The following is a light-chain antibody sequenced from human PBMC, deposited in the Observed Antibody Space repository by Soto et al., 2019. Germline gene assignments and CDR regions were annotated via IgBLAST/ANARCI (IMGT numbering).Light chain of an antibody. J-gene: IGKJ1*01. CDR3: QHYNSYSEA. V-gene: IGKV1-5*03. CDR2: KAS. Sequence: DIQMTQSPSTLSGSVGDGVPITCRASQTISSWLAWYQQKPGKAPKLLIYKASTLKSGVPSRFSGSGSGTEFTLTISSLQPDDFATYYRQHYNSYSEAFGQGTKVDIK. CDR1: QTISSW.